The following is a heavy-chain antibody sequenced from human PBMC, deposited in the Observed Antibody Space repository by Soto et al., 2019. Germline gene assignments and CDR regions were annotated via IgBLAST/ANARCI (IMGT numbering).Heavy chain of an antibody. CDR2: INPSGGST. J-gene: IGHJ3*02. Sequence: ASVKVSCKASGYTFTIYYMHWVRQAPGQGLEWMGIINPSGGSTSYAQKFQGRVTMTRDTSTSTVYMELSSLRSEDTAVYYCASPTFEYSSSEYAFDIWGQGTMVTVSS. CDR1: GYTFTIYY. V-gene: IGHV1-46*01. D-gene: IGHD6-6*01. CDR3: ASPTFEYSSSEYAFDI.